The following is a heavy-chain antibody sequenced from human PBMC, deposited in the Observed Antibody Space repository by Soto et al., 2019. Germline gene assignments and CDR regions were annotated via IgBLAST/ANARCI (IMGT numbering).Heavy chain of an antibody. V-gene: IGHV1-18*01. CDR2: ISGYNGYT. Sequence: SVKVSCKASGYTFNSHGISWVRQAPGQGLEWMGWISGYNGYTNYAQNFQGRVTMTTDTSTSTAYMELRSLRSDDTAVYYCAREREYDFWSGYVYYMDVWGKGTTVTV. CDR1: GYTFNSHG. CDR3: AREREYDFWSGYVYYMDV. J-gene: IGHJ6*03. D-gene: IGHD3-3*01.